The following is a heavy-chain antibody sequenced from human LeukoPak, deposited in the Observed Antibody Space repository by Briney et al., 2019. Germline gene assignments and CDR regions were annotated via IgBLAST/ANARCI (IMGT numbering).Heavy chain of an antibody. Sequence: SETLSLTCAVYGGSFSGYYWSWIRQPPGKGLERIGEINHSGSTNYNPSLKSRVTISVDTSKNQFSLKLSSVTAADTAVYYCARGPFFYDSSGYTPPFDYWGQGTLVTVSS. V-gene: IGHV4-34*01. CDR2: INHSGST. CDR1: GGSFSGYY. CDR3: ARGPFFYDSSGYTPPFDY. J-gene: IGHJ4*02. D-gene: IGHD3-22*01.